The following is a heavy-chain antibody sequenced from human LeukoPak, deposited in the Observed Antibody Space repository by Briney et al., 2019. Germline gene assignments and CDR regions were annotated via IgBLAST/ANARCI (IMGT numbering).Heavy chain of an antibody. J-gene: IGHJ6*02. CDR1: GFTFDDYA. Sequence: GGSLRLSCAASGFTFDDYAMHWVRQAPGKGLEWVSGISWKSGSRVYADAVKRRFTISRDNAKNSLYLQMNSLRAEDTALYYCAKDIETSPGYSSGWTPLRYYGMDVWGQGTTVTVSS. CDR2: ISWKSGSR. V-gene: IGHV3-9*01. CDR3: AKDIETSPGYSSGWTPLRYYGMDV. D-gene: IGHD6-19*01.